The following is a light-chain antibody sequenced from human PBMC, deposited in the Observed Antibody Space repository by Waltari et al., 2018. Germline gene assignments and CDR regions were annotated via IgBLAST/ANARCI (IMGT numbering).Light chain of an antibody. Sequence: QSALTQPASVSGSPGQSITISCTGSSRDIDFDDYVSWYQHLPGKAPKLMIYGFTNRPSGISNRFSGSKSDNTASLTISGLQADDEADYYCSSFTGTIWVFGGGTKLTVL. CDR2: GFT. CDR1: SRDIDFDDY. J-gene: IGLJ3*02. V-gene: IGLV2-14*01. CDR3: SSFTGTIWV.